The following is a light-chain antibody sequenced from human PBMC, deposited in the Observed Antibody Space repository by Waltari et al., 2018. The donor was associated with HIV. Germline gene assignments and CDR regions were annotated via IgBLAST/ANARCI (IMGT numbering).Light chain of an antibody. V-gene: IGLV1-47*01. J-gene: IGLJ2*01. Sequence: QSVLTQSPSASGTPGQRVTISCSGSNSNIGSNYVYWYQQLPGTTPRLLIYTTNQRPSGVPDRVSGSKSGTSASLAISGLRSEDEADYYCAAWDASRSGVVFGGGTKLTVL. CDR2: TTN. CDR3: AAWDASRSGVV. CDR1: NSNIGSNY.